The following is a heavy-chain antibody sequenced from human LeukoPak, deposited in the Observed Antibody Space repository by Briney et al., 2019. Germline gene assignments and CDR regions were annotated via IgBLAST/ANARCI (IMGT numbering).Heavy chain of an antibody. V-gene: IGHV4-31*03. CDR3: ARESSGGSGVLFDFDY. D-gene: IGHD2-15*01. Sequence: ASQTLSLTCTVSGGSISSGGYYWSWIRQHPGKGLEWIGYIYYSGSTYYNPSLKSRVTISVDTSKNQFSLKLSPVTAADTAVYYCARESSGGSGVLFDFDYWGQGTLVTVSS. CDR1: GGSISSGGYY. CDR2: IYYSGST. J-gene: IGHJ4*02.